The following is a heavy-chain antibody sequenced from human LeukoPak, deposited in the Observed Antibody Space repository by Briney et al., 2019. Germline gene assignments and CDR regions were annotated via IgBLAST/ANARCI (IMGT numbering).Heavy chain of an antibody. Sequence: PSETLSLTCTVSGGSITSYYWSWIRQPPGKGLEWIGYIHHSGSTNYNPSLKSRVTISVDTSKNQFSLKLSSVTAADTAVYYCARDYDSSGCYGNWGQGTLVTVSS. J-gene: IGHJ4*02. D-gene: IGHD3-22*01. CDR1: GGSITSYY. V-gene: IGHV4-59*01. CDR3: ARDYDSSGCYGN. CDR2: IHHSGST.